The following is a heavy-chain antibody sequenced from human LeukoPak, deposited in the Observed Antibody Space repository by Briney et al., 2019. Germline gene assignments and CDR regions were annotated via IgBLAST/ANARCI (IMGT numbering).Heavy chain of an antibody. CDR3: AREEMPHAFDL. CDR1: GFSFRRYA. D-gene: IGHD5-24*01. CDR2: ISGPGPST. V-gene: IGHV3-23*01. J-gene: IGHJ3*01. Sequence: RGSLRLSCAASGFSFRRYAMNWVRQAPGRGLEWVAVISGPGPSTVYADSVKGRFTISRDNSKNTLFLQLDSLRVEDTAIYYCAREEMPHAFDLWGQGTMVTVSS.